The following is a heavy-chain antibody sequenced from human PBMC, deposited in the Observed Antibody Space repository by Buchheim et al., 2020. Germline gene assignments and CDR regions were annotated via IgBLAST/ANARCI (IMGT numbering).Heavy chain of an antibody. CDR1: GFTFSSYS. V-gene: IGHV3-21*01. J-gene: IGHJ6*02. D-gene: IGHD3-22*01. CDR3: ARDQTMIVVSAPYGMDV. CDR2: ISSSSSYI. Sequence: EVQLVESGGGLVKPGGSLRLSCAASGFTFSSYSMNWVRQAPGKGLEWVSSISSSSSYISYADSVKGRFPISRDHATNSLYLQMNSLRAEDTAVYYCARDQTMIVVSAPYGMDVWGQGTT.